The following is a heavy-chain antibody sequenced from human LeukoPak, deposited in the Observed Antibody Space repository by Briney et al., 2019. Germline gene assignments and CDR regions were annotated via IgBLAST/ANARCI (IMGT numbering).Heavy chain of an antibody. D-gene: IGHD5-12*01. Sequence: SETLSLTCTVSGYSISSGYYWGWIRQPPGKGLEWIGSIYHSGSTYYNPSLKSRVTISVDMSKNQFSLKLSSVTAADTAVYYCARDRGYSGYDSAVYWGQGTLVTVSS. J-gene: IGHJ4*02. CDR3: ARDRGYSGYDSAVY. CDR1: GYSISSGYY. CDR2: IYHSGST. V-gene: IGHV4-38-2*02.